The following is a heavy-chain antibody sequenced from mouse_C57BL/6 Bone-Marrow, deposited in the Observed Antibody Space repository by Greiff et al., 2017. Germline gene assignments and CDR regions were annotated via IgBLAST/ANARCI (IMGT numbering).Heavy chain of an antibody. V-gene: IGHV1-80*01. CDR2: IYPGDGDT. CDR1: GYAFSSYW. Sequence: VQLQQSGAELVKPGASVKISCKASGYAFSSYWMNWVKQRPGKGLEWIGQIYPGDGDTNYNGKFKGKATLTAAKSSSTAYMQLSSLTSEDSAVYFCARKGVRYAMAYWGQRTSVTVFS. D-gene: IGHD2-2*01. CDR3: ARKGVRYAMAY. J-gene: IGHJ4*01.